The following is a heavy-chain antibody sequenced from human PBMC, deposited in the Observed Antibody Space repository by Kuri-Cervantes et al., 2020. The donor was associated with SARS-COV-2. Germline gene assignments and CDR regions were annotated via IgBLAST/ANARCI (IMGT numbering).Heavy chain of an antibody. CDR1: GGSISSHY. D-gene: IGHD4-23*01. V-gene: IGHV4-4*07. Sequence: SETLSLTCTVSGGSISSHYWSWIRQPPGKGLEWIGRVYPSGGTNNNPSLKRRVTMSVDTSKNQFSLKLTSVTAADTAVYYCARPGGFLDVWGKGTTVTVSS. J-gene: IGHJ6*04. CDR3: ARPGGFLDV. CDR2: VYPSGGT.